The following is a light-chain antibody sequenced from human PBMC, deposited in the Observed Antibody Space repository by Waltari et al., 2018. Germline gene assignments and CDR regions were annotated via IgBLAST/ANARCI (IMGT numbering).Light chain of an antibody. Sequence: DIQMTQSPSTLSASVGDRVTITCRASQITSTWLAWYQQKPGKAPKLLIYKASSLESGVPSRFSGSGSGTEFTLTISSLQPDDFATYYCQQYKTYPWTFGQGTKVEIK. CDR1: QITSTW. CDR3: QQYKTYPWT. J-gene: IGKJ1*01. CDR2: KAS. V-gene: IGKV1-5*03.